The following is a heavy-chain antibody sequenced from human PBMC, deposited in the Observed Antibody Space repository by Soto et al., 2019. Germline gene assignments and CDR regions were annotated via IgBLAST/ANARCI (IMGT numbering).Heavy chain of an antibody. CDR1: GLTFTYAW. J-gene: IGHJ4*02. V-gene: IGHV3-15*07. Sequence: EVQLVESGGGFVEPGGSLRLSCAASGLTFTYAWMRWVRQAPGKGLEWVGRIKSKPDGGTMDYAAPVKGRFTVSRDDSKNTVYLPLGSLPSEGTAMDYCVADFSRDRTNWGFDYWGRGTLVTVSS. D-gene: IGHD7-27*01. CDR2: IKSKPDGGTM. CDR3: VADFSRDRTNWGFDY.